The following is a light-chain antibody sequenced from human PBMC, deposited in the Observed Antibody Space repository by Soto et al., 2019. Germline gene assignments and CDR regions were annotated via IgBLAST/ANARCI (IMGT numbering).Light chain of an antibody. V-gene: IGKV1-6*01. J-gene: IGKJ1*01. Sequence: IQMTQSPSSLSASVGDRVTITCRASQGIRSDLAWYQQKPGIAPNLLIYAASTLQSGVPSRFSGSGSGTDFTLTISSLQPEDFATYYCLHDYNYPRTFGQGTKVDIK. CDR2: AAS. CDR3: LHDYNYPRT. CDR1: QGIRSD.